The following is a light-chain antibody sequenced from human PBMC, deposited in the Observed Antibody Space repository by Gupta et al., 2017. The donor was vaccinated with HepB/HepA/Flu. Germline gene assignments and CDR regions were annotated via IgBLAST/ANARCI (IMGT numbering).Light chain of an antibody. CDR3: QQRSNWPGT. CDR1: QSVSSY. Sequence: EIVLTQSPATLSLSPGERATLSCRASQSVSSYLAWYQQKPGQAPRLLIYDASNRATGIPARFSGSGXGTXFTLTTXSLETAAFAVYYCQQRSNWPGTFGXGTKVEIK. CDR2: DAS. V-gene: IGKV3-11*01. J-gene: IGKJ1*01.